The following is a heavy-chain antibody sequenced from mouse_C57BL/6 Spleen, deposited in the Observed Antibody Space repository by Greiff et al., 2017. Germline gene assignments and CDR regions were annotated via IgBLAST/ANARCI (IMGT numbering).Heavy chain of an antibody. CDR2: IYPGSGST. V-gene: IGHV1-53*01. J-gene: IGHJ2*01. CDR3: ALDSSGYDY. D-gene: IGHD3-2*02. Sequence: QVQLQQPGTELVKPGASVKLSCKASGYTFTSYWMHWVKQRPGQGLEWIGNIYPGSGSTNYNEKFKSKATLTVDTSSSTAYMQLSSLTSEDSAVYYCALDSSGYDYWGQGTTLTVSS. CDR1: GYTFTSYW.